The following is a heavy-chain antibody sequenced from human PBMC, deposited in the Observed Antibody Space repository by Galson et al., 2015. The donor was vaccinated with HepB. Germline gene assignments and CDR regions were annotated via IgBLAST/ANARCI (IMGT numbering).Heavy chain of an antibody. CDR1: GFTFGSYW. V-gene: IGHV3-74*01. CDR2: INSDGSST. D-gene: IGHD3-22*01. Sequence: SLRLSCAASGFTFGSYWMHWVRQAPGKGLVWVSRINSDGSSTSYADSVKGRFTISRDNAKNTLYLQMNSLRAEDTAVYYCARDSSGYYSYFDYWGQGTLVTVSS. J-gene: IGHJ4*02. CDR3: ARDSSGYYSYFDY.